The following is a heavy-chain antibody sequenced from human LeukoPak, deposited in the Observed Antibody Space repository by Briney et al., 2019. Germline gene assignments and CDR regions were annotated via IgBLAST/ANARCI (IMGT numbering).Heavy chain of an antibody. J-gene: IGHJ4*02. V-gene: IGHV3-23*01. D-gene: IGHD5-18*01. Sequence: QPGGSLRLSCAASGFTFSSYAMSWVRQAPGKGLEWVSAISGSGGSTYYADSVKGQFTISRDNSKNTLYLQMNSLRAEDTAVYYCAKDTRGYSYGFDYWGQGTLVTVSS. CDR1: GFTFSSYA. CDR3: AKDTRGYSYGFDY. CDR2: ISGSGGST.